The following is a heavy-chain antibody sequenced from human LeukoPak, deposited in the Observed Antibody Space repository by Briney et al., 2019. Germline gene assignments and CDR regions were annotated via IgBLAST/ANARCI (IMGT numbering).Heavy chain of an antibody. J-gene: IGHJ4*02. Sequence: GGSLRLSCAASGFTFSSYAMSWVRQAPGKGLEWVSAISGSGGSTYYADSVKGRFTISRDNSKNTLYLQMNSLRAEDTAVYYCAKEGAGITMIVVVITPTFDYWGQGTLVTVSS. CDR3: AKEGAGITMIVVVITPTFDY. CDR2: ISGSGGST. V-gene: IGHV3-23*01. D-gene: IGHD3-22*01. CDR1: GFTFSSYA.